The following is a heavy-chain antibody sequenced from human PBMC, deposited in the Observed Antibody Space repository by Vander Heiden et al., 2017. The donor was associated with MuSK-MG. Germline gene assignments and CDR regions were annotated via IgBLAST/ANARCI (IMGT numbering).Heavy chain of an antibody. CDR1: GFTFSSYA. D-gene: IGHD6-13*01. CDR2: ISYDGSNQ. J-gene: IGHJ6*02. Sequence: GSLRLSCAASGFTFSSYAMHWVRQAPGKGLEWVAVISYDGSNQYYADAVKGRFTISRDNSKNTLSLQMNSLRAEDTAVYYCARVGRRAAAGTLDVWGQGTTVTVSS. CDR3: ARVGRRAAAGTLDV. V-gene: IGHV3-30-3*01.